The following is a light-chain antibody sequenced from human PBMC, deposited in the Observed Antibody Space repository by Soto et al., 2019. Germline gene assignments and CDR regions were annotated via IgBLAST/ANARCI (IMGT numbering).Light chain of an antibody. CDR3: QQRSAWPWT. CDR1: HIVGSL. J-gene: IGKJ1*01. CDR2: FAS. V-gene: IGKV3-11*01. Sequence: EIVLTQSPATLSLSPGDRSTLSCSSSHIVGSLLAWYQQKPGQAPRLLVYFASNRATGIPPRFSGSGSGADFTLTIDSLEPEDFAVYYCQQRSAWPWTFGQGTKVDIK.